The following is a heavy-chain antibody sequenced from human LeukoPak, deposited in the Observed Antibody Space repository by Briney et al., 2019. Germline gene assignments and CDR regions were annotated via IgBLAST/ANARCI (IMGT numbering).Heavy chain of an antibody. V-gene: IGHV3-7*01. D-gene: IGHD2-21*01. CDR3: AGDSGLLFRY. J-gene: IGHJ4*02. Sequence: GGSLRLSCAASGFTFSSYWMTWVRQAPGKGLEWVAIIKQDGSEKYYVDSVKGRFTISRDNAKNSLFLQMNSLRAEDTAVYYCAGDSGLLFRYWGQGTLVTVSS. CDR1: GFTFSSYW. CDR2: IKQDGSEK.